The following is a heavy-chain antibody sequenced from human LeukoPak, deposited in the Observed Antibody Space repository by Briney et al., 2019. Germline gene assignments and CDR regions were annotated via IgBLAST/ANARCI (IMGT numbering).Heavy chain of an antibody. D-gene: IGHD6-6*01. CDR2: ISWNSGSI. CDR1: GFTFDDYA. V-gene: IGHV3-9*03. Sequence: PGRSLRLSCAASGFTFDDYAMHWVRQAPGKGLERVSGISWNSGSIGYADSVKGRFTISRDNAKNSLYLQMNSLRAEDMALYYCAKGGYSISSRFDYWGQGTLVIVSS. J-gene: IGHJ4*02. CDR3: AKGGYSISSRFDY.